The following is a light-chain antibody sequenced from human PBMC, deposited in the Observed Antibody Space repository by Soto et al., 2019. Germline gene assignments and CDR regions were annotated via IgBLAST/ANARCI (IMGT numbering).Light chain of an antibody. Sequence: EIVLTQSPATLSLSPGERATLSCRASQSLSTYLAWYQQKPGQAPRLLIYDASNRATGIPARFSGSGSGTDFTLTISSLEPEEFAVYYCLQYNNWPPLTFGQGTRLESK. CDR2: DAS. CDR3: LQYNNWPPLT. J-gene: IGKJ5*01. V-gene: IGKV3-11*01. CDR1: QSLSTY.